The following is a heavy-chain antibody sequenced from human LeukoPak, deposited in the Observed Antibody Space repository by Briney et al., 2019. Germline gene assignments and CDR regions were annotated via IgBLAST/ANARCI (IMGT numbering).Heavy chain of an antibody. D-gene: IGHD3-16*01. CDR3: AIPGDGYFDY. CDR2: INHSGST. V-gene: IGHV4-34*01. CDR1: GGSFSGYY. J-gene: IGHJ4*02. Sequence: PSETLSLTCAVYGGSFSGYYWSWIRQPPGKGLEWNGEINHSGSTNYNPSLKSRVTISVDTSKNQFSLKLSSVTAADTAVYYCAIPGDGYFDYWGQGTLVTVSS.